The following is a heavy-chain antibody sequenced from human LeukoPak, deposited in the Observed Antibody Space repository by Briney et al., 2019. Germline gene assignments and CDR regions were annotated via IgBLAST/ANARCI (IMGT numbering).Heavy chain of an antibody. J-gene: IGHJ4*02. CDR3: ARRGYYYDSSGYPH. Sequence: SETPSLTCAVYGGSFSGYYWSWIRQPPGKGLEWIGEINHSGSTNYNPSLKSRVTISVDTSRNQFSLKLSSVTAADTAVYYCARRGYYYDSSGYPHWGQGTLVTVSS. V-gene: IGHV4-34*01. CDR2: INHSGST. CDR1: GGSFSGYY. D-gene: IGHD3-22*01.